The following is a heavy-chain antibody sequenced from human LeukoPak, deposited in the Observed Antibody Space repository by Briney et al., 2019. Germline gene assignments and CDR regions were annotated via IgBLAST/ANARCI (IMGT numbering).Heavy chain of an antibody. V-gene: IGHV3-9*01. CDR3: ARGGDYDILTGPYNWFDP. CDR2: ISWNSGSI. J-gene: IGHJ5*02. CDR1: GFTFDDYA. D-gene: IGHD3-9*01. Sequence: GGSLRLSCAASGFTFDDYAMHWVRQARGKGLEWVSGISWNSGSIGYADSVKGRFTISRDNAKNSLYLQMNSLRAEDTALYYCARGGDYDILTGPYNWFDPWGQGTLVTVSS.